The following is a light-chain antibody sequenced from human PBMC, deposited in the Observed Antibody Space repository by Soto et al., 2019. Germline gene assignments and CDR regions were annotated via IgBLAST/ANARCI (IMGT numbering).Light chain of an antibody. J-gene: IGKJ1*01. CDR3: QHYNGYYPA. Sequence: DIQMTQSPSTLSASVGDRVTITCRARQSITNWLAWYQQKPGKAPKLLLYEASGVESGVPSRFSGSGSGTEFTLSVSSLQANDFATYYCQHYNGYYPAFGQGTMVEIK. CDR1: QSITNW. CDR2: EAS. V-gene: IGKV1-5*03.